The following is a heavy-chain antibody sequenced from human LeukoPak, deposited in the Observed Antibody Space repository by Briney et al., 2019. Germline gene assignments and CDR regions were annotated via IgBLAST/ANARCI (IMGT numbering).Heavy chain of an antibody. CDR2: ISSGSSTI. J-gene: IGHJ4*02. Sequence: PGGSLRLSCTASGFTFSSYSMNRVRQAPGKGLEWVSYISSGSSTIYYADSVRGRFTISRDNAKNSLYLQMSSLRAEDTAVYYCGKGRLGGRSGTDYWGQGTLVTVSS. V-gene: IGHV3-48*04. D-gene: IGHD2-15*01. CDR1: GFTFSSYS. CDR3: GKGRLGGRSGTDY.